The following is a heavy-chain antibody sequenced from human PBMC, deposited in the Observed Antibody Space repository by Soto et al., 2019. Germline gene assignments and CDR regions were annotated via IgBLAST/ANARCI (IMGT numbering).Heavy chain of an antibody. CDR2: ISGSGGRT. Sequence: EVQLLESGGGLIQPGGSLRLSCEASGFTFSNYAMTWVRLAQGKGLEWVSTISGSGGRTFYADPVKGRFTISRDNSKNALYLQMHSLRAEDTAVHYCAKVMIAETWADFFDYWGQGALVTLSS. J-gene: IGHJ4*02. V-gene: IGHV3-23*01. CDR3: AKVMIAETWADFFDY. CDR1: GFTFSNYA. D-gene: IGHD2-21*01.